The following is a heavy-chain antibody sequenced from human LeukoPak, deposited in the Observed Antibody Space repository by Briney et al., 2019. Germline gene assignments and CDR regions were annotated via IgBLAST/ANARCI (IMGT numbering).Heavy chain of an antibody. CDR1: GYSFTSYW. Sequence: GESLKISCKGSGYSFTSYWIGWVRQMPGKGLEWMGIIYPGDSDTKYSPSFQGQVTISADKSISTAYLQWSSLKASDTAMYYCARHHRDIVVVVAAPFYDYWGQGTLVTVSS. J-gene: IGHJ4*02. CDR2: IYPGDSDT. CDR3: ARHHRDIVVVVAAPFYDY. V-gene: IGHV5-51*01. D-gene: IGHD2-15*01.